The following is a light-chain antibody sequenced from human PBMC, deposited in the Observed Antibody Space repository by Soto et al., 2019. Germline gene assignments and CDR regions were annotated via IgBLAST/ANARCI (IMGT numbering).Light chain of an antibody. CDR1: SSDFGNYNH. CDR3: SSFASTHTYV. J-gene: IGLJ1*01. CDR2: EVN. V-gene: IGLV2-14*02. Sequence: QSALTQPASVSGSPGQSITISCTGTSSDFGNYNHVSWYQQHPGKAPKLLIYEVNNRPSGVSHRFSGSKSGNTASLTISGLQAEDEADYYCSSFASTHTYVFGTGTKLTVL.